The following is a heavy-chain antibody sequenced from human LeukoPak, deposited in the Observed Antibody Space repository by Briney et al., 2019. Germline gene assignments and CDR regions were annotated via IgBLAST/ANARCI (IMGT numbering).Heavy chain of an antibody. Sequence: SETLSLTCAAYGGSFSGYYWSWIRQPPGKGLEWIGEINHSGTTNYNPSLKSRVTISVDTSKNQFSLRLSSVTAADTAVYYCARGRGALYWYFDLWGRGTLVTVSS. D-gene: IGHD1-26*01. V-gene: IGHV4-34*01. CDR3: ARGRGALYWYFDL. J-gene: IGHJ2*01. CDR1: GGSFSGYY. CDR2: INHSGTT.